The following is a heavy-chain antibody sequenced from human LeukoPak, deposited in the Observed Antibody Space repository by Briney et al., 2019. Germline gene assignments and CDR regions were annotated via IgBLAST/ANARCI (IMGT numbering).Heavy chain of an antibody. V-gene: IGHV3-48*03. CDR1: GFTFVSHA. D-gene: IGHD3/OR15-3a*01. Sequence: GGSLRLSCAVSGFTFVSHAMNWVRQAPGKGREWSSFINHDGTIVYYADSVKGRFATSRDTATNSLYLQIHNLGADDTAVYYCARAQDWAFDYWGRGTLVPVSS. J-gene: IGHJ4*02. CDR3: ARAQDWAFDY. CDR2: INHDGTIV.